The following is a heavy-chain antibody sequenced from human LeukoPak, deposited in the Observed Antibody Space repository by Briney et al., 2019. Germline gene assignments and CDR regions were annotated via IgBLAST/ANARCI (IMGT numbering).Heavy chain of an antibody. Sequence: PGGSLRLSCAASGFTVSSNYLSWVRQAPGKGLEWVSAIYRGGETYYADSVKGRFTISRDNSKNTLYLQMNSLRAEDTAVYYCARAQYCSGGSCYGDYWGQGTLVTVSS. D-gene: IGHD2-15*01. J-gene: IGHJ4*02. CDR1: GFTVSSNY. CDR3: ARAQYCSGGSCYGDY. CDR2: IYRGGET. V-gene: IGHV3-53*01.